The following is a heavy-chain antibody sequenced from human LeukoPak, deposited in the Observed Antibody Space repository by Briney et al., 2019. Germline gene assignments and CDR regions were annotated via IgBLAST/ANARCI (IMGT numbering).Heavy chain of an antibody. D-gene: IGHD5-18*01. V-gene: IGHV3-11*01. CDR1: GFTFSDYY. CDR2: ISSSGSNI. J-gene: IGHJ4*02. Sequence: PGGSLRLSCAASGFTFSDYYMSWIRQAPGKGLEWVSYISSSGSNIYYADSVKGRFTISRDNAKNSLYLQMNSLRAEDTAVYYCEVVVDTAMDLFDYWGQGTLVTVSS. CDR3: EVVVDTAMDLFDY.